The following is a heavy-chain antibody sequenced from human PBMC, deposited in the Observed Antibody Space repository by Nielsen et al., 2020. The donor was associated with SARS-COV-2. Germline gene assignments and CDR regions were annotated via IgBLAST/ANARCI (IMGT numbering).Heavy chain of an antibody. D-gene: IGHD3-22*01. V-gene: IGHV4-4*02. CDR2: IYHSGST. J-gene: IGHJ6*02. CDR1: GFTFANHW. Sequence: GSLRLSCAASGFTFANHWMTWVRQPPGKGLEWIGEIYHSGSTNYNPSLKSRVTISVDKSKNQFSLKLSSVTAADTAVYYCAREPYYYDSSGPDYYYYGMDVWGQGTTVTDSS. CDR3: AREPYYYDSSGPDYYYYGMDV.